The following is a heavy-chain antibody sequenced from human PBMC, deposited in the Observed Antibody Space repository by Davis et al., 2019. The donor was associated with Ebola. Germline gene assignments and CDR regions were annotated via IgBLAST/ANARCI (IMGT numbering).Heavy chain of an antibody. Sequence: GESLKISCAASGFTFSSYWMSWVRQAPGKGLEWVANIKQDGSEKYYVDSVKGRFTISRDNAKNSLYLQMNSLRAEDTAVYYCARDLTMVRGVITSTWFDPWGQGTLVTVSS. D-gene: IGHD3-10*01. V-gene: IGHV3-7*01. CDR2: IKQDGSEK. CDR1: GFTFSSYW. CDR3: ARDLTMVRGVITSTWFDP. J-gene: IGHJ5*02.